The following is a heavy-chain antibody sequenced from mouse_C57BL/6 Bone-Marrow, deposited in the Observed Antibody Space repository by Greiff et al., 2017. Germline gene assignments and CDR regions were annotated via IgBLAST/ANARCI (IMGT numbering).Heavy chain of an antibody. CDR1: GYTFTSYW. D-gene: IGHD4-1*01. V-gene: IGHV1-55*01. J-gene: IGHJ4*01. CDR2: IYPGSGST. Sequence: VQVVESGAELVKPGASVKMSCKASGYTFTSYWITWVKQRPGQGLAWIGDIYPGSGSTNYNEKFKSKATLTVDTSSSTAYMQLSSLTSEDSAVDYCARSGTGYGNAMDYWGQGTSVTVSS. CDR3: ARSGTGYGNAMDY.